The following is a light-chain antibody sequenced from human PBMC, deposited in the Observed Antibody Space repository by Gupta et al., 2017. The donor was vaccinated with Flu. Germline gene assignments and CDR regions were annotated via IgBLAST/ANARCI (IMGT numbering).Light chain of an antibody. CDR2: AAS. Sequence: DIQMTQSPSSLSASVGDRVTITCRASQSIRSYLNWYQQKPGKAPKLLIYAASSLQSGVPSRFSGSGSGTDFSLTISSLQPEDFATYYCQQSYSTPATFGQGTKVETK. J-gene: IGKJ1*01. CDR3: QQSYSTPAT. V-gene: IGKV1-39*01. CDR1: QSIRSY.